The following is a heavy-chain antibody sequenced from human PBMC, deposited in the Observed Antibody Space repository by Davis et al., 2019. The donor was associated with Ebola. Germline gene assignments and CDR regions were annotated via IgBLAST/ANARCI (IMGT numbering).Heavy chain of an antibody. Sequence: AASVKVSCKASGYTFTGYYTHWVRQAPGQGLEWMGRINPNSGTTDYAQKFQGRVTMTRDTSITTAYMDLSSLKFDDTAVYYCARDSTHPPHIVVETAAPGGMDVWGNGTTVTVSS. CDR1: GYTFTGYY. V-gene: IGHV1-2*06. D-gene: IGHD2-21*02. CDR2: INPNSGTT. CDR3: ARDSTHPPHIVVETAAPGGMDV. J-gene: IGHJ6*04.